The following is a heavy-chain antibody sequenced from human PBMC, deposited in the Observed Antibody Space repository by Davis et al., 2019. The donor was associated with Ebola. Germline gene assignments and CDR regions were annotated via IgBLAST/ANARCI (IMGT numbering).Heavy chain of an antibody. J-gene: IGHJ4*02. Sequence: GESLKISCAASGFTFSGSAMHWVRQASGKGLGWVGRIRSKANSYTTAYAASVKGRFTISRDDSKNTAYLQMNSLKTGDTAVYYCTSGAITMVRGVTPVDYWGQGTLVTVSS. CDR3: TSGAITMVRGVTPVDY. D-gene: IGHD3-10*01. CDR1: GFTFSGSA. CDR2: IRSKANSYTT. V-gene: IGHV3-73*01.